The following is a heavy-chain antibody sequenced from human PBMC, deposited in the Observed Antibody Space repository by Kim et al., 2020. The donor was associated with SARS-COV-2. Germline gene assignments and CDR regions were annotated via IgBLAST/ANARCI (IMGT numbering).Heavy chain of an antibody. CDR2: IYYSGST. D-gene: IGHD5-12*01. CDR1: GGSISSYY. CDR3: ARGAHYIAHPYYYYYYMDV. J-gene: IGHJ6*03. Sequence: SETLSLTCTVSGGSISSYYWSWIRQPPGKGLEWIGYIYYSGSTNYNPSLKSRVTISVDTSKNQFSLKLSSVTAADTAVYYCARGAHYIAHPYYYYYYMDVWGKGTTVTVSS. V-gene: IGHV4-59*01.